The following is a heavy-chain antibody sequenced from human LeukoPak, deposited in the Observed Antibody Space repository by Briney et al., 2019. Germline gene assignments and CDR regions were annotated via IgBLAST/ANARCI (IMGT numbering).Heavy chain of an antibody. V-gene: IGHV3-33*06. CDR2: IWSDGSKK. J-gene: IGHJ4*02. CDR3: AKDLGVVVPAASY. Sequence: GGSLGLSCAASGFTFSSFGMHWVRQAPGKGLEWVAVIWSDGSKKYYADSVTGRFTISRDNSKNMLYLQMDSLRVEDTALYYCAKDLGVVVPAASYWGQGTLVTVSS. D-gene: IGHD2-2*01. CDR1: GFTFSSFG.